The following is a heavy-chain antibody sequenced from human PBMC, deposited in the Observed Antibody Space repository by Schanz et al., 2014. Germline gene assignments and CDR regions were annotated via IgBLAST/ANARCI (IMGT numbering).Heavy chain of an antibody. CDR2: INPNNGGT. V-gene: IGHV1-2*06. D-gene: IGHD6-13*01. CDR3: ASLGTVYSSSNFDY. J-gene: IGHJ4*02. Sequence: QVQLVQSGGEVKTPGASVKVSCKASGYTFTRSGISWVRQAPGQGLEWMGRINPNNGGTDYAQKFQGRVTMTRDTSITTAYMELSRLRSDDTAVYYCASLGTVYSSSNFDYWGQGTLITVSS. CDR1: GYTFTRSG.